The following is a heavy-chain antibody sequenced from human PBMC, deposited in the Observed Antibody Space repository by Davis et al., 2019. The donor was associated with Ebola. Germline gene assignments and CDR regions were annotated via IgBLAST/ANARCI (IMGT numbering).Heavy chain of an antibody. V-gene: IGHV4-61*08. CDR3: ARVDGGYCSSTSCSKNYWYFDL. D-gene: IGHD2-2*01. CDR2: IYYSGST. J-gene: IGHJ2*01. Sequence: PSETLSLTCTVSGGSISSGDYYWSWIRQPPGKGLEWIGYIYYSGSTNYNPSLKSRVTISVDTSKNQFSLKLSSVTAADTAVYYCARVDGGYCSSTSCSKNYWYFDLWGRGTLVTVSS. CDR1: GGSISSGDYY.